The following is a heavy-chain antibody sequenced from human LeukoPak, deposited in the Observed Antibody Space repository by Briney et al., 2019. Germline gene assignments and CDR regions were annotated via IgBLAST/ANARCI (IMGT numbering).Heavy chain of an antibody. CDR2: ISRDGSST. Sequence: GGSLRLSCAASGFSFSNYWMHWVRLAPGKGLVWVSRISRDGSSTIYANSVKGRFTISRDDARDTLYLQMNSLRAEDTAVYYCAKGPYYYGSGSYYNWFDPWGQGTLVTVSS. V-gene: IGHV3-74*01. D-gene: IGHD3-10*01. CDR3: AKGPYYYGSGSYYNWFDP. J-gene: IGHJ5*02. CDR1: GFSFSNYW.